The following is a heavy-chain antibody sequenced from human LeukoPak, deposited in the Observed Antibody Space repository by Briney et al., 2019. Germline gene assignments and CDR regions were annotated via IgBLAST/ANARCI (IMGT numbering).Heavy chain of an antibody. D-gene: IGHD3-10*01. CDR1: GGSISSSSYY. V-gene: IGHV4-39*07. CDR2: IYYSGST. Sequence: SETLSLTCTVSGGSISSSSYYWGWIRQPPGKGLEWIGSIYYSGSTYYNPSLKSRVTISVDMSKNQFFLKLSSVTAADTAVYYCARAPGGFGSGSRGAFDIWGQGTMVTVSS. J-gene: IGHJ3*02. CDR3: ARAPGGFGSGSRGAFDI.